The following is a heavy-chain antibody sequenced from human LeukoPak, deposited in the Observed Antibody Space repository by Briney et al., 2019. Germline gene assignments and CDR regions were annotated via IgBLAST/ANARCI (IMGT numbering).Heavy chain of an antibody. J-gene: IGHJ4*02. Sequence: GGSLRLSCAASGFTFSSSTMNWVRQAPGKGLEWVSSISSSSSYIYYTDSVKARFTISRDNAKNSLFLQMNSLRAEDTAVYYCARDLLSGGESYWGQGTLVTVSS. V-gene: IGHV3-21*01. CDR2: ISSSSSYI. CDR3: ARDLLSGGESY. D-gene: IGHD2-21*01. CDR1: GFTFSSST.